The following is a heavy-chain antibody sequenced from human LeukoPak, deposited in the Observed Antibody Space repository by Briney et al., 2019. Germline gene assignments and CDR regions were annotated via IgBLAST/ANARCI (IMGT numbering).Heavy chain of an antibody. CDR2: MNPNSGNT. D-gene: IGHD3-10*01. Sequence: ASVKVSCKASGNTFTSYDINWVRQATGQGLEWMGWMNPNSGNTGYAQKFQGRVTMTRNTSISTAYMELSSLRSEDTAVYYCARGSSNYYGPEYFDYWGQGTLVTVSS. J-gene: IGHJ4*02. CDR3: ARGSSNYYGPEYFDY. V-gene: IGHV1-8*01. CDR1: GNTFTSYD.